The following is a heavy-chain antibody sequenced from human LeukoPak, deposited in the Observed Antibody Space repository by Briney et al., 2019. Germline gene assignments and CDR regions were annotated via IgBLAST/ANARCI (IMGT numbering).Heavy chain of an antibody. CDR3: AKRALSFGDPLDY. V-gene: IGHV3-30-3*02. CDR1: GLTFSSYA. D-gene: IGHD3-10*01. Sequence: GRSLRLSCAASGLTFSSYALHWVRQAPGKGLEWVAVISYDRNNKYYADSVKGRFTISRDNSKNTLYLQMNSLRAEDTAVYYCAKRALSFGDPLDYWGQGTLVTVSS. J-gene: IGHJ4*02. CDR2: ISYDRNNK.